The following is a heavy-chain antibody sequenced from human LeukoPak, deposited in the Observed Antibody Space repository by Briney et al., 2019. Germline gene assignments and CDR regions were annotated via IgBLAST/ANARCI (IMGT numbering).Heavy chain of an antibody. V-gene: IGHV6-1*01. D-gene: IGHD2-15*01. J-gene: IGHJ5*02. Sequence: SQTLSLTCAISGDSVSNNSAAWNWIRQSPSRGLEWLGRTYYRSKWYNDYAVSVKSRITINPDTSKNQFSLQLNSVTPEDTAVYYCARVFCSGGSRYFNRWFDPWGQGTLVTVSS. CDR3: ARVFCSGGSRYFNRWFDP. CDR2: TYYRSKWYN. CDR1: GDSVSNNSAA.